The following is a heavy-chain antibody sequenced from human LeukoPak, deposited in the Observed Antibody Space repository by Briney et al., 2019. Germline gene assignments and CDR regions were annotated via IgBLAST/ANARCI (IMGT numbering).Heavy chain of an antibody. CDR2: IYRSGST. Sequence: SQTLSLTCTVSGGSISSGAYYWTWIRQPAGKGLEWIGRIYRSGSTNYNPSLKSRVTISVDTSKNQFSLKLSSVTAADTAVYYCASWRHYYFDYWGQGTLVTVSS. CDR1: GGSISSGAYY. V-gene: IGHV4-61*02. J-gene: IGHJ4*02. CDR3: ASWRHYYFDY.